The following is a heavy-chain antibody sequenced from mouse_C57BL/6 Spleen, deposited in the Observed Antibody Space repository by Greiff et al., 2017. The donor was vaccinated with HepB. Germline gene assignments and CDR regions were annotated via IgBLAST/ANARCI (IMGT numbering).Heavy chain of an antibody. CDR2: IYPGDGDT. J-gene: IGHJ2*01. V-gene: IGHV1-82*01. Sequence: QVQLQQSGPELVKPGASVKISCKASGYAFSSSWMNWVKQRPGKGLEWIGRIYPGDGDTNYNGKFKGKATLTADKSSSTAYMQLSSLTSEDSAVYCCGRWGAAQAADYWGQGTTLTVSS. CDR1: GYAFSSSW. CDR3: GRWGAAQAADY. D-gene: IGHD3-2*02.